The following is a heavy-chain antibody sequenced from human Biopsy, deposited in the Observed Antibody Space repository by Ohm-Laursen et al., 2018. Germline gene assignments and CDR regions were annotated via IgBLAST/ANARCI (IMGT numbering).Heavy chain of an antibody. J-gene: IGHJ4*02. CDR3: AKVGAGAPSIDYFDY. D-gene: IGHD1-26*01. Sequence: GTLSLTCTVSGGSIGSFFWSWIRQPPGKGLEWIGYIYYSGSTNYNPSLRSRVTISVDRSKNQFSLELSSVTAADTAVYYCAKVGAGAPSIDYFDYWGQGALVTVSS. CDR1: GGSIGSFF. CDR2: IYYSGST. V-gene: IGHV4-59*01.